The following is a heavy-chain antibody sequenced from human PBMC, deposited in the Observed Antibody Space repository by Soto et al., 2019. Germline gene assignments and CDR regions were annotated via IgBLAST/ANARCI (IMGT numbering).Heavy chain of an antibody. D-gene: IGHD6-6*01. V-gene: IGHV1-69*13. CDR3: ARDLGSSSSAVYYGMDV. CDR1: GGTFSSYA. Sequence: SVKVSCKASGGTFSSYAISWVRQAPGQGLEWMGGIIPIFGTANYAQKFQGRVTITADESTSTAYMELSSLRSEDTAVYYCARDLGSSSSAVYYGMDVWGQGATVTVSS. CDR2: IIPIFGTA. J-gene: IGHJ6*02.